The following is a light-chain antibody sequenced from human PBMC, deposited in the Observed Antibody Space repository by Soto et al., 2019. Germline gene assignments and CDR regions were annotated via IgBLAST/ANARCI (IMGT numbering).Light chain of an antibody. CDR2: GAS. CDR1: QSVSSNY. Sequence: EIVLTQSPGTLSLSPGERATLSCRASQSVSSNYFAWYQQRPGQAPRLLIYGASTRATGIPVRFSGSGSGTEFTLTITSLQSEDFAVYYCQQYNNWPLTFGGGTKVDIK. CDR3: QQYNNWPLT. V-gene: IGKV3-15*01. J-gene: IGKJ4*01.